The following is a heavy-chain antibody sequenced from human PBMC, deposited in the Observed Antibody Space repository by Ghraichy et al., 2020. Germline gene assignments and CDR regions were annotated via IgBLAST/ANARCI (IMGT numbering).Heavy chain of an antibody. D-gene: IGHD3-16*01. CDR3: AKTNYDSVWGSYPLGY. V-gene: IGHV3-7*01. Sequence: GGSLRLSCAASGLTFSSYWMSWVRQAPGKGLEWVANIKQDGSEKYYVDSLKGRFTISRDNAKNSLYLQMNSLRAEDTAVYYCAKTNYDSVWGSYPLGYWGQGTLVTVSS. J-gene: IGHJ4*02. CDR2: IKQDGSEK. CDR1: GLTFSSYW.